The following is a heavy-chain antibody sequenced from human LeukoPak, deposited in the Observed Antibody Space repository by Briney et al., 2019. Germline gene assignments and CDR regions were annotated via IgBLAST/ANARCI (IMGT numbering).Heavy chain of an antibody. V-gene: IGHV3-23*01. Sequence: SGGSLRLSCAASGFTFSSYAMSWVRQAPGKGLEWVSAISGSGGSTYYADSVKGRFTISRDNSKNTLYLQMNSLRAEDTAVYYCASSGYCSSTSCYSRGDYWGQGTLVTVSS. CDR2: ISGSGGST. CDR3: ASSGYCSSTSCYSRGDY. CDR1: GFTFSSYA. J-gene: IGHJ4*02. D-gene: IGHD2-2*01.